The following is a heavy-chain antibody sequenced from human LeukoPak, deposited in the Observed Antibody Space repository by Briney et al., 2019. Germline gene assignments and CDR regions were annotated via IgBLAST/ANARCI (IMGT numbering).Heavy chain of an antibody. J-gene: IGHJ4*02. CDR1: GFTFSTYW. D-gene: IGHD3-10*02. V-gene: IGHV3-74*01. CDR3: ARVRNYVPDY. CDR2: IYSDGSGT. Sequence: PGGSLRLSCAASGFTFSTYWMHWVRQAPGKGLVWVSRIYSDGSGTIYADSVKGRFTISRDNAKNTLYLQMNSLRAEDTAVYYCARVRNYVPDYWGQGTLVTVSS.